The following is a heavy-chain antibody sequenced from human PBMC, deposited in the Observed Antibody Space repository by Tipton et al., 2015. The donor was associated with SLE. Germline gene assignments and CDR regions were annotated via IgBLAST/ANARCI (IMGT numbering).Heavy chain of an antibody. Sequence: TLSLNCTVSGGSISSSSYYWGWIRQPPWKGLEWIGSIYYSGSTYYNPSLKSRVTISVDTSKNQFSLKLSSVTAADAAVYYCARRHFDTSGYYRGAFDIWGQGKMVTVSS. CDR1: GGSISSSSYY. J-gene: IGHJ3*02. CDR2: IYYSGST. V-gene: IGHV4-39*07. CDR3: ARRHFDTSGYYRGAFDI. D-gene: IGHD3-22*01.